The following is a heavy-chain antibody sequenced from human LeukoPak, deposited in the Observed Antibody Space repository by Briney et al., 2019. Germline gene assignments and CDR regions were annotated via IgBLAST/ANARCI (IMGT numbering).Heavy chain of an antibody. CDR2: INPNSGGT. V-gene: IGHV1-2*02. Sequence: ASVTVSCKASGYTFTGYYMHWVRQAPGQGLEWMGWINPNSGGTNYAQKFQGRVTMTRDTSISTAYMELSRLRSDDTAVYYCARDRGDYDILTGYYMGVWFDPWGQGTLVTVSS. CDR3: ARDRGDYDILTGYYMGVWFDP. CDR1: GYTFTGYY. J-gene: IGHJ5*02. D-gene: IGHD3-9*01.